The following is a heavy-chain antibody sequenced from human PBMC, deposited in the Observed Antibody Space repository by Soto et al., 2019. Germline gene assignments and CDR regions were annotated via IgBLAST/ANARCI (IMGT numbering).Heavy chain of an antibody. V-gene: IGHV4-31*03. CDR2: IYNSGTT. CDR3: ARVNLDYVTGMDV. D-gene: IGHD4-17*01. Sequence: QVHLQESGPGLVKPSQTLSLTCTVSGGSISDYWSRVRQHPGKGLEWIGYIYNSGTTYYNPSLKSRLTMSVDTSKNQFSLQLSSVTAADTAVYYCARVNLDYVTGMDVWGQGTTVTVSS. CDR1: GGSISDY. J-gene: IGHJ6*02.